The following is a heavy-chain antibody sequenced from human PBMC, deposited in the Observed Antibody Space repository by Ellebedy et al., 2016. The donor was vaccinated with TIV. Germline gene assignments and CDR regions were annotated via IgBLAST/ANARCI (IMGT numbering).Heavy chain of an antibody. D-gene: IGHD3-16*01. V-gene: IGHV3-74*01. CDR1: GFTFSNYW. CDR2: IYNDGSST. CDR3: VRDGSYDYGDY. Sequence: GESLKISCAASGFTFSNYWMHWVRQAPGKGLVWVSRIYNDGSSTSYVDSVEGRFTISRDNPKNTVYLQMNSLRVEDTAVYYCVRDGSYDYGDYWGKGTVVTVSS. J-gene: IGHJ4*02.